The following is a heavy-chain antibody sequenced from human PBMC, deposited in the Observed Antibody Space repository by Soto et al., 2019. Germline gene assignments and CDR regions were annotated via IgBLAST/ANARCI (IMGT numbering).Heavy chain of an antibody. CDR2: IYYSGST. CDR1: GGSVSSGSYY. J-gene: IGHJ6*02. Sequence: SETLSLTCTVSGGSVSSGSYYWSWIRQPPGKGLEWIGYIYYSGSTYYNPSLKSRVTISVDTSKNQFSLKLSSVTAADTAVYYCARIGGGGLDTAMAPGDLSGYYYYGMDVWGQGTTVTVSS. D-gene: IGHD5-18*01. CDR3: ARIGGGGLDTAMAPGDLSGYYYYGMDV. V-gene: IGHV4-61*01.